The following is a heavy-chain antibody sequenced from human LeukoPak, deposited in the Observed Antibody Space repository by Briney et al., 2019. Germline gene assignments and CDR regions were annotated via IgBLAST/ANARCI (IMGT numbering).Heavy chain of an antibody. D-gene: IGHD3-22*01. CDR2: IIPIFGTA. V-gene: IGHV1-69*05. Sequence: SVKVSCKASGGTFSSYAISWVRQAPGQGLEWMGRIIPIFGTANSAQNFQGRVTITTDEATSTAYMELSSLRSEDTAVYYCARDLGYYDSSGSNLDYWGQGTLVTVSS. CDR3: ARDLGYYDSSGSNLDY. J-gene: IGHJ4*02. CDR1: GGTFSSYA.